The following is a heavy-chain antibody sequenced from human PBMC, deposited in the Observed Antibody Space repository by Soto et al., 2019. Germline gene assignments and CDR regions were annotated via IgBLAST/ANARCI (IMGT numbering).Heavy chain of an antibody. Sequence: SVKVSCKXSGGTFSSYAISWVRQAPGQGLEWMGGIIPIFGTANYAQKFQGRVTITADESTSTAYMELSSLRSKDTAVYYCASGYSYGCFDYWGQGTLVTVSS. CDR3: ASGYSYGCFDY. CDR1: GGTFSSYA. J-gene: IGHJ4*02. V-gene: IGHV1-69*13. D-gene: IGHD5-18*01. CDR2: IIPIFGTA.